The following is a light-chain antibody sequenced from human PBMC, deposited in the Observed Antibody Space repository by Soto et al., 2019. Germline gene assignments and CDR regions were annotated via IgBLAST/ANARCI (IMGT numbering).Light chain of an antibody. V-gene: IGKV3-20*01. J-gene: IGKJ3*01. CDR1: QSVSRSY. Sequence: EIVLTQSPGTLSLSPGERATLSCRASQSVSRSYLAWYQQKPGQAPRLLIYGASSRATGIPDRFSGSGSGTDFTLTISKLEPEDFAVYYCQQYDNSPLFGPGTKVDNK. CDR2: GAS. CDR3: QQYDNSPL.